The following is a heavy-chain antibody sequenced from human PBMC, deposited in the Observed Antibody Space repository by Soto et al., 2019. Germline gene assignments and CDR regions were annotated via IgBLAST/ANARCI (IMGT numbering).Heavy chain of an antibody. CDR3: AVGPASGEFDY. J-gene: IGHJ4*02. D-gene: IGHD3-3*01. CDR2: VNTGNGNT. Sequence: ASVKVSCKASGYTFTTYGMHWVSQAPGQRLEWMGWVNTGNGNTAYSQKFQGRVTITRDTSASTGYMEVSSLSPEDMAVYYCAVGPASGEFDYWGRGTLVTVPS. V-gene: IGHV1-3*04. CDR1: GYTFTTYG.